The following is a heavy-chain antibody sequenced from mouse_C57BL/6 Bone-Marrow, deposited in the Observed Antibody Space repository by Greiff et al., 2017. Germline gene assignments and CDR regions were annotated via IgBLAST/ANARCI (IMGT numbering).Heavy chain of an antibody. CDR1: GYTFTSYW. V-gene: IGHV1-55*01. D-gene: IGHD1-1*01. J-gene: IGHJ4*01. CDR3: AGDYGSSYAMDY. Sequence: QVQLQQPGAELVKPGASVKMSCKASGYTFTSYWITWVKQRPGQGLEWIGDIYPGSGSTNYNEKFKSKATLTVDTSSITAYMQLSSLTSEDSAVYYCAGDYGSSYAMDYWGQGTSVTVSS. CDR2: IYPGSGST.